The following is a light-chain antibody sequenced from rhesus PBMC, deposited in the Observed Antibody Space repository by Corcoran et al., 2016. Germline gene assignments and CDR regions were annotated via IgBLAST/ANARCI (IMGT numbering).Light chain of an antibody. CDR1: QSISSW. J-gene: IGKJ3*01. V-gene: IGKV1-22*01. Sequence: DIQMTQSPSSLSASVGDTVTITCRASQSISSWLAWYQQKPGKAPKLLIDKASTLQSGVPSRFSGSGSGTDFTLTINSLQSEDFATYYCQQYSSSPLTFGPGTKLDLK. CDR3: QQYSSSPLT. CDR2: KAS.